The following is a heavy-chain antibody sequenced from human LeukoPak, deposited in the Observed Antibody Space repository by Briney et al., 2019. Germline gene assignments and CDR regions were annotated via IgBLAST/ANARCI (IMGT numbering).Heavy chain of an antibody. CDR2: ISSSSSYI. Sequence: GGSLRLSCAASGFMFSSNWMSWVRLAPGKGLEWVSPISSSSSYIYYADSVKGRFTISRDNAKNSLYLQMNSLRAEDTAVYYCARESFVVVTAQNDYWGQGTLVTVSS. D-gene: IGHD2-21*02. CDR1: GFMFSSNW. J-gene: IGHJ4*02. CDR3: ARESFVVVTAQNDY. V-gene: IGHV3-21*01.